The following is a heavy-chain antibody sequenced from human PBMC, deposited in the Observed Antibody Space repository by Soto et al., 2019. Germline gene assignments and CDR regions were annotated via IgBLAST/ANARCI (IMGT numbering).Heavy chain of an antibody. Sequence: SDTLSLTCTVSGGSISSGGYYWSCICQHPGKGLEWIGYIYYSGSTYYNPSLKSRVTISVDTSKNQFSLKLSSVTAADTAVYYCARIRLNYYDSSMVDYWGQGTLVTVS. CDR2: IYYSGST. CDR1: GGSISSGGYY. D-gene: IGHD3-22*01. J-gene: IGHJ4*02. CDR3: ARIRLNYYDSSMVDY. V-gene: IGHV4-31*03.